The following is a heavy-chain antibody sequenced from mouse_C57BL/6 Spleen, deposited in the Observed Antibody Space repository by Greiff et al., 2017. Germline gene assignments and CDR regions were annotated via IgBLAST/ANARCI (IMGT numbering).Heavy chain of an antibody. D-gene: IGHD2-3*01. J-gene: IGHJ4*01. CDR1: GYTFTSYW. Sequence: QVQLQQPGAELVKPGASVKLSCKASGYTFTSYWMHWVKQRPGQGLEWIGMIHPNSGSTNYNEKFKSKATLTVDKSSSTAYMQLSSLTSEDSAVYYCAREADGYYNAMDYGGQGTSVTVSS. CDR3: AREADGYYNAMDY. CDR2: IHPNSGST. V-gene: IGHV1-64*01.